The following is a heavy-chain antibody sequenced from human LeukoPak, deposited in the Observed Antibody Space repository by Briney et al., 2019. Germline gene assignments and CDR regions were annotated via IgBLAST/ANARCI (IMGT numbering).Heavy chain of an antibody. Sequence: GGSLRLSCAASGFTFSNYAMSWVRQAPGKGLEWVSVISGSGGGTYYADSVKGRFTISRDNAKNSLYLQMNSLRAEDTAVYYCATGTRRDAFDIWGQGTMVTVSS. CDR3: ATGTRRDAFDI. V-gene: IGHV3-23*01. J-gene: IGHJ3*02. CDR2: ISGSGGGT. CDR1: GFTFSNYA. D-gene: IGHD1-1*01.